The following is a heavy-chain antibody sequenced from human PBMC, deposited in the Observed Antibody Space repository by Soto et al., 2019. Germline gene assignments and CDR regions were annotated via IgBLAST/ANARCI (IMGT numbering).Heavy chain of an antibody. Sequence: ASLKVSCKASGYTFTGYYMHWVRQAPGQGLEWMGWINPNSGGTNYAQKFQGRVTMTRDTSISTAYMELSRLRSDDTAVYYCASQYSYGTLYYYYGMDVWGQGTTVTVSS. V-gene: IGHV1-2*02. CDR3: ASQYSYGTLYYYYGMDV. D-gene: IGHD5-18*01. CDR2: INPNSGGT. CDR1: GYTFTGYY. J-gene: IGHJ6*02.